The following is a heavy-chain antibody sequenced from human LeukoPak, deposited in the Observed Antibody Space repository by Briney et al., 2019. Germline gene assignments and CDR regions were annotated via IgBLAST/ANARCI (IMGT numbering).Heavy chain of an antibody. CDR1: GGSISSYY. V-gene: IGHV4-59*12. D-gene: IGHD3-22*01. CDR2: IYYSGST. CDR3: ARVPRDYDSSGYYQYYFDY. J-gene: IGHJ4*02. Sequence: PSETLSLTCTVSGGSISSYYWSWIRQPPGKGLEWIGYIYYSGSTNYNPSLKSRVTISVDTSKNQFSLKLSSVTAADTAVYYCARVPRDYDSSGYYQYYFDYWGQGTLVTVSS.